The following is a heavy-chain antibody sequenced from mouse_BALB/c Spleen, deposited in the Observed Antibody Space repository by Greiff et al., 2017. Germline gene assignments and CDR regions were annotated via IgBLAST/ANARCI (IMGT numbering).Heavy chain of an antibody. V-gene: IGHV5-9-3*01. Sequence: EVKLMESGGGLVKPGGSLKLSCAASGFTFSSYAMSWVRQTPEKRLEWVATISSGGSYTYYPDSVKGRFTISRDNAKNTLYLQMSSLKSEDTAMYYCARQDRYFDVWGAGTTVTVSS. J-gene: IGHJ1*01. CDR1: GFTFSSYA. CDR2: ISSGGSYT. CDR3: ARQDRYFDV.